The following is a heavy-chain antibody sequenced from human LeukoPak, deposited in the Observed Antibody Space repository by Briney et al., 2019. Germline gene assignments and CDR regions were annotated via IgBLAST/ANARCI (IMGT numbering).Heavy chain of an antibody. CDR2: IIPIFGTA. D-gene: IGHD2-2*01. J-gene: IGHJ4*02. Sequence: GSSVKVSCKASGGTFSSYAISWVRQAPGQGLEWMGGIIPIFGTANYAQKFQGRVTITTDESTSTAYMELSSLRSEDTAVYYCARDRGGCSSTSCWYDFDYWGQGTLVTVSS. CDR3: ARDRGGCSSTSCWYDFDY. CDR1: GGTFSSYA. V-gene: IGHV1-69*05.